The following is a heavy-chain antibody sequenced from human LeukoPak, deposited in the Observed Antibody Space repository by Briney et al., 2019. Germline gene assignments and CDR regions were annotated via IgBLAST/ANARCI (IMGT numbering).Heavy chain of an antibody. J-gene: IGHJ4*02. CDR1: GGSFSGYY. D-gene: IGHD6-19*01. CDR3: ARASKWLVNDY. Sequence: SETLSLTCAVYGGSFSGYYWSWIRQPPGKGLEWIGEINHSGSTNYNPSLKSRVTISVDTSKNQFSLKLSSVIAADTAVYYCARASKWLVNDYWGQGTLVTVSS. CDR2: INHSGST. V-gene: IGHV4-34*01.